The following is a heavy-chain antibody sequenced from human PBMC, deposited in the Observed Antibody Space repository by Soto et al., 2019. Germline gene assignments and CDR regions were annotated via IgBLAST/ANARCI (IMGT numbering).Heavy chain of an antibody. CDR1: GYTFTSYY. Sequence: GASVKVSCKASGYTFTSYYMHWVRQAPGQGLEWMGIINPSGGSTSYAQKFQGRVTMTRDTSTSTVYMELSSLGSEDTAVYYCGLIGSYSLSFDYWGQGTLVTVSS. CDR3: GLIGSYSLSFDY. J-gene: IGHJ4*02. D-gene: IGHD1-26*01. V-gene: IGHV1-46*01. CDR2: INPSGGST.